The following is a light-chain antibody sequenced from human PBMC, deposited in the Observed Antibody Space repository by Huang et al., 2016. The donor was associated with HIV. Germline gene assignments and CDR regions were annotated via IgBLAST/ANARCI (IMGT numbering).Light chain of an antibody. CDR2: AAS. J-gene: IGKJ3*01. V-gene: IGKV1-8*01. Sequence: IRMTQSPSSLSASTGDRVTIPCRANQDIINFLAGSQQRPGSVPKLLIYAASTWQSGVPWRFSGNGSGTDFTLTIGCLHSEDVATYYCQQYDIHPLTFGPGTRVDIK. CDR3: QQYDIHPLT. CDR1: QDIINF.